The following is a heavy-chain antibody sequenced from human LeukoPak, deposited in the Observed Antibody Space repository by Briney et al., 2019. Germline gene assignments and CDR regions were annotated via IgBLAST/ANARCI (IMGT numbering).Heavy chain of an antibody. D-gene: IGHD4-17*01. CDR3: ASTVTRYFDY. CDR1: GGTFSSYA. CDR2: IIPIFGTA. J-gene: IGHJ4*02. Sequence: GSSVKVSCKASGGTFSSYAISWVRQAPGQGLEWMGGIIPIFGTANYAQKFQGRVTITADKSTSTAYMELSSLRSEDMAVYYCASTVTRYFDYWGQGTLVTVSS. V-gene: IGHV1-69*06.